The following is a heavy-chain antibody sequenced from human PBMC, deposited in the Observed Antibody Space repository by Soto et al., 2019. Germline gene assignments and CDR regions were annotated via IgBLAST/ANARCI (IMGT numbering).Heavy chain of an antibody. Sequence: SETLSLTCAVYGGSFSGYYWSWIRQPPGKGLEWIGEINHSRSTNYNPSLKSRVTISVDTSKNQFSLKLSSVTAADTAVYYCARARTGKGSFDYWGQGTLVTVSS. CDR1: GGSFSGYY. D-gene: IGHD7-27*01. J-gene: IGHJ4*02. V-gene: IGHV4-34*01. CDR3: ARARTGKGSFDY. CDR2: INHSRST.